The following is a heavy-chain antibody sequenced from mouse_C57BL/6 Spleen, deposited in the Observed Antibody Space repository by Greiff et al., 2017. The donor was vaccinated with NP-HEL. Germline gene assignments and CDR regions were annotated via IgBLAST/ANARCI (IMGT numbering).Heavy chain of an antibody. V-gene: IGHV3-2*02. D-gene: IGHD1-2*01. CDR1: GYSITSGYG. J-gene: IGHJ2*01. CDR3: TRTARIKY. CDR2: ISYSGST. Sequence: EVQLQQSGPGLVKPSQSLSLTCTVTGYSITSGYGWTWIRQFPGNKLEWMGYISYSGSTNYNPSLKSRISITRDTSKNQFFLQLNSVTTEDTATYYCTRTARIKYWGQGTTLTVSS.